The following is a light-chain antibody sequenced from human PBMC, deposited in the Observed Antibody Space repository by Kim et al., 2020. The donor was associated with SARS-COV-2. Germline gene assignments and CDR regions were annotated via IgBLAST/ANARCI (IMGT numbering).Light chain of an antibody. CDR3: HQYSDCSSRAS. J-gene: IGKJ2*03. V-gene: IGKV3-15*01. CDR2: DAS. CDR1: ESVSSN. Sequence: EIVWTQSPGTLSVSPGERAILSCRASESVSSNLAWYQQRSGQAPRLLIYDASTRATGVPARFSGSGSGTEFTLTISNLQSEDFAVYFCHQYSDCSSRASCGQGT.